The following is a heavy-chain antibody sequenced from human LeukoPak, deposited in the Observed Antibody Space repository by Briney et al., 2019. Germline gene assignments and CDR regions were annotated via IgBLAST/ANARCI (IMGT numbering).Heavy chain of an antibody. Sequence: ASVKVSCKASGYTFNYYGISWVRQAPGQGLEWMGWISAYNGNTNYAQKLQGRVTMTTDTSTSTAYMELRSLRSDDTAVYYCARDSPHMTTVTTDDYWGQGTLVTVSS. D-gene: IGHD4-17*01. V-gene: IGHV1-18*01. J-gene: IGHJ4*02. CDR1: GYTFNYYG. CDR3: ARDSPHMTTVTTDDY. CDR2: ISAYNGNT.